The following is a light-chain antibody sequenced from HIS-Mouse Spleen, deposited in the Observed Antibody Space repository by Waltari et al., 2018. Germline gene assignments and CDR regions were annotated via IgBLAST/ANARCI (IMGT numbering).Light chain of an antibody. CDR3: YSTDSSGNHRV. CDR2: EDS. Sequence: SYELTQPPSVSVSPGPTARITCPGDALPKTYAYSYQQKSGQAPVLVIYEDSKRPSGIPERFSGSSSGTMATLTISGAQVEDEADYYCYSTDSSGNHRVFGGGTKLTVL. J-gene: IGLJ2*01. V-gene: IGLV3-10*01. CDR1: ALPKTY.